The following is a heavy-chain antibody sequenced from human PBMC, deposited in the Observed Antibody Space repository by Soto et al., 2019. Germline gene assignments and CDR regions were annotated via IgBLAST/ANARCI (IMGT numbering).Heavy chain of an antibody. CDR3: AHRPRALYNWNYNWFDP. Sequence: SGPTLVNPTQTLTLTCTFSGFSLSTSGVGVGWIRQPPGKALEWLALIYWNDDKRYSPSLKSRLTITQDTSKNQVVLKMTNMDPVDTATYYCAHRPRALYNWNYNWFDPWGQGTLVTVSS. CDR2: IYWNDDK. D-gene: IGHD1-7*01. J-gene: IGHJ5*02. V-gene: IGHV2-5*01. CDR1: GFSLSTSGVG.